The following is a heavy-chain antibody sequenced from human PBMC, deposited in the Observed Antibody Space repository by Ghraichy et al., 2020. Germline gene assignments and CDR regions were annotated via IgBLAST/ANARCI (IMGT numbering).Heavy chain of an antibody. D-gene: IGHD3/OR15-3a*01. CDR3: ARLIGVMQYDFWSGYFDY. Sequence: ASVKVSCKTSGYTFTGQYIHWMRQAPGEGLEWMGVIDPNGDRTNYAQKFQGRVTLTSDSSTSTVYMELNSLRSEDTAVYFCARLIGVMQYDFWSGYFDYWGQGTLVTVSS. V-gene: IGHV1-46*01. J-gene: IGHJ4*02. CDR1: GYTFTGQY. CDR2: IDPNGDRT.